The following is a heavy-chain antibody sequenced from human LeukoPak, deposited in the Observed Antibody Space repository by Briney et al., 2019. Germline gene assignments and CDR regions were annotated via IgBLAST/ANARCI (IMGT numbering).Heavy chain of an antibody. Sequence: SETLSHTCAVSTDSFSSHYWTWIRQPPGKGLEGIGYISYIGSTNYNPSLKSRVTISIDTSKKQFSLKLSSVTAADTAVYYCARDLVTVTKGFDIWGQGTMVSVSS. V-gene: IGHV4-59*11. CDR1: TDSFSSHY. CDR3: ARDLVTVTKGFDI. D-gene: IGHD4-17*01. J-gene: IGHJ3*02. CDR2: ISYIGST.